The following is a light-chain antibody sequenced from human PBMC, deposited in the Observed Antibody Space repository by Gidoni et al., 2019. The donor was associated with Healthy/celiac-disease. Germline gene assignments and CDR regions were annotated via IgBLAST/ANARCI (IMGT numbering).Light chain of an antibody. CDR1: QSISSY. Sequence: DIQMTQSPSSLSASVGDRVTLTCRASQSISSYLNWYQQKPGKAPKLLIYAASSLQSGVPSRFSGSGSGTDFTLTIRSLQPEDFATYYCQQSYSTPVTFGPGTKVDIK. CDR3: QQSYSTPVT. J-gene: IGKJ3*01. CDR2: AAS. V-gene: IGKV1-39*01.